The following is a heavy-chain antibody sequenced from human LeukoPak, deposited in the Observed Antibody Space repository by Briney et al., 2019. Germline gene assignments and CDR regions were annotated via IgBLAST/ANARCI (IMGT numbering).Heavy chain of an antibody. CDR2: ISGSGGST. CDR3: AKTPVYCSSTSCYYFDY. CDR1: GFTFSSYA. J-gene: IGHJ4*02. D-gene: IGHD2-2*01. V-gene: IGHV3-23*01. Sequence: PGGSLRLSCAASGFTFSSYAMSWVRQAPGKGLEWVSAISGSGGSTYYADSVKGRLTISRDNSKNTLYLQMNSLRAEDTAVYYCAKTPVYCSSTSCYYFDYWGQGTLVTVSS.